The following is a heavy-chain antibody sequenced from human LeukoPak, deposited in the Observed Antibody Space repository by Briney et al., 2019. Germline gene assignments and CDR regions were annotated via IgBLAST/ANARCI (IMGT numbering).Heavy chain of an antibody. CDR3: AGAVARFRFEGDVDP. D-gene: IGHD6-19*01. J-gene: IGHJ5*02. CDR1: GFTFSSYS. Sequence: GGSLRLSCAASGFTFSSYSMNWVRQAPGKGLEWVSSNRSSSTYIYYADSVKRRFAISRDNAENSLYLQMNSLRAEDTAVYYCAGAVARFRFEGDVDPWGQGTLVTVSS. V-gene: IGHV3-21*01. CDR2: NRSSSTYI.